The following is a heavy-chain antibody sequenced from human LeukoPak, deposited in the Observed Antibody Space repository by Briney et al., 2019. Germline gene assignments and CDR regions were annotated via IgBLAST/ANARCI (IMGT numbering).Heavy chain of an antibody. CDR2: INHSGST. V-gene: IGHV4-34*01. D-gene: IGHD4-11*01. CDR3: ARLLKGYSNYPDYFDY. CDR1: GGSFSGYY. Sequence: PSETLSLTCAVYGGSFSGYYWSWIRQPPGKGLEWIGEINHSGSTNYNPSLKSRVTISVDTSKNQFSLKLSSVTAADTAVYYCARLLKGYSNYPDYFDYWGQGTLVTVSS. J-gene: IGHJ4*02.